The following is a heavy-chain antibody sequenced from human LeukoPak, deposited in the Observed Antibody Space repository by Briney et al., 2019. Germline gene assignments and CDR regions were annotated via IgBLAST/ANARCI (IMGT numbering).Heavy chain of an antibody. CDR3: ARDRDLRSSGYYSLYNWFDP. CDR2: IIPICGTA. D-gene: IGHD3-22*01. J-gene: IGHJ5*02. V-gene: IGHV1-69*13. Sequence: ASVKVSCKSSGCTFSSYAISWVRQAPGQGLEWMGGIIPICGTANYAQKFQGGVTITADESTSTAYMELSSLRSEDTAVYYCARDRDLRSSGYYSLYNWFDPWRQGNRVTVFS. CDR1: GCTFSSYA.